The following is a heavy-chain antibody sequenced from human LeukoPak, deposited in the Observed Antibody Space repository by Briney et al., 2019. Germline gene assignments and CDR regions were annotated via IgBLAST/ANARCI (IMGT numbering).Heavy chain of an antibody. J-gene: IGHJ3*02. D-gene: IGHD2-2*02. CDR3: ARLGYCSSTSCYTGPFDI. CDR1: GGTFSRYA. CDR2: IIPIFGTA. V-gene: IGHV1-69*05. Sequence: ASVKVSCKACGGTFSRYAISWVRPARGKGFEWMGGIIPIFGTAKYAQKFQGRVTITTAESTSTAYMELSSLRSEDTAVYYCARLGYCSSTSCYTGPFDIWGQGTMVTVSS.